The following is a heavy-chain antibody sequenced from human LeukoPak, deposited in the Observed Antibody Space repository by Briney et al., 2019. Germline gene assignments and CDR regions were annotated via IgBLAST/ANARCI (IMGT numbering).Heavy chain of an antibody. CDR3: ASSGLNYYYMAV. CDR1: GFTFSGSS. V-gene: IGHV3-73*01. Sequence: GGSLRLSCAASGFTFSGSSVHWVRQTSGKGLEWVGRIRNKANNYATAYTASVKDRFTMSRDDSKDTAYLQMNSLKTEDTAVYYCASSGLNYYYMAVWAKGPRSPS. CDR2: IRNKANNYAT. J-gene: IGHJ6*03.